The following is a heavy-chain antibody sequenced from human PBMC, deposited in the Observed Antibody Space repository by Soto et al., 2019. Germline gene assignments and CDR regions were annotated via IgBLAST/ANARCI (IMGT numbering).Heavy chain of an antibody. D-gene: IGHD3-22*01. Sequence: EVQLLESGGGLVQPGGSLRLSCAASGFTFSSYAMSWVRQAPGKGLEWVSAISGSGGSTYYADSVKGRFTISRDNSKNTLYLQMNSLRAEDTAVYYCAKALPYYYDSSGYLDYWAQGTLVTVSS. CDR2: ISGSGGST. CDR1: GFTFSSYA. J-gene: IGHJ4*02. V-gene: IGHV3-23*01. CDR3: AKALPYYYDSSGYLDY.